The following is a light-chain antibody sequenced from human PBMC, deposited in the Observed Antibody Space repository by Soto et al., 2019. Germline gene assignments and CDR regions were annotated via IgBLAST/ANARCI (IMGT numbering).Light chain of an antibody. Sequence: IQLTQSPSSLSASVGDRVTITCRASQDIAIYLAWYQQKPGEAPKLLIYAASTLHGGVPSRFSGSGSGTDFALTISSLQSEDCAIYYCQQYHTWPITFGGGTKVDIK. CDR2: AAS. J-gene: IGKJ4*01. V-gene: IGKV1-9*01. CDR3: QQYHTWPIT. CDR1: QDIAIY.